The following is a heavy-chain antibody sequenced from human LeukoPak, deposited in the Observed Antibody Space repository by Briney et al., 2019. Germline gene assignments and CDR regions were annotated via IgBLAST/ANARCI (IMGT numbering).Heavy chain of an antibody. CDR2: IRSKANSYAT. CDR1: GFTFSGSA. CDR3: TRHGNGLGTA. D-gene: IGHD1-26*01. V-gene: IGHV3-73*01. J-gene: IGHJ5*02. Sequence: GGSLRLSCAASGFTFSGSAMHWVRQASGKGLEWVGRIRSKANSYATANAASVKGRFTISRDDSKNTAYLQMNSLKTEDTAVYYCTRHGNGLGTAWGQGTLVTVSS.